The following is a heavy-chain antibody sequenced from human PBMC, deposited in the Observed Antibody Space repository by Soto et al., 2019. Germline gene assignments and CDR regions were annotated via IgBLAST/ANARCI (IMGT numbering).Heavy chain of an antibody. V-gene: IGHV4-39*01. J-gene: IGHJ4*02. CDR1: GGSISSSSYY. D-gene: IGHD3-9*01. Sequence: SETLSLTCTVSGGSISSSSYYWGWIRQPPGKGLEWIGSIYYSGSTYYNQSLKSRVTISVDKSKNQFSLKLSSVTAADTAVYYCARLEGLATIAYYFDYWGQGALVTVPS. CDR3: ARLEGLATIAYYFDY. CDR2: IYYSGST.